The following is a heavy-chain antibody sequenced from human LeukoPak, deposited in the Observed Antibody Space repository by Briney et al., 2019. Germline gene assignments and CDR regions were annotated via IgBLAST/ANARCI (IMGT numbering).Heavy chain of an antibody. Sequence: SETLSLTCTVSGGSISSYYWSWIRQPPGKGLKWIGYIYYSGSTNYNPSLKSRVTISVDTSKNQFSLKLSSVTAADTAVYYCARSSSAGRRWFDPWGQGTLVTVSS. CDR1: GGSISSYY. CDR3: ARSSSAGRRWFDP. V-gene: IGHV4-59*01. J-gene: IGHJ5*02. D-gene: IGHD6-19*01. CDR2: IYYSGST.